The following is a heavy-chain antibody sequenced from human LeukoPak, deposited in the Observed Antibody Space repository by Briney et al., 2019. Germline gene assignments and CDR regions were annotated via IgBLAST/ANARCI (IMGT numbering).Heavy chain of an antibody. Sequence: RSSETLSLTCAVYGGSFSGYYWSWIRQTPGKGLEWIGNIYYSGSTNHNPSLKSRVTISVGTSKSQFSLRLSSVTAADTAVYYCARVTGYMIEDYFDYWGQGTLVTVSS. CDR2: IYYSGST. CDR1: GGSFSGYY. V-gene: IGHV4-34*11. D-gene: IGHD3-22*01. J-gene: IGHJ4*02. CDR3: ARVTGYMIEDYFDY.